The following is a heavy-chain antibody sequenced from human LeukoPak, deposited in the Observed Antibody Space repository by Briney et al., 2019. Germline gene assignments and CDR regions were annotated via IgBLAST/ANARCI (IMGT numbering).Heavy chain of an antibody. V-gene: IGHV3-49*04. D-gene: IGHD6-19*01. CDR3: ARGSGWYSP. J-gene: IGHJ5*02. Sequence: PGRSLRLSCTTSGFTFGVYAMSWVRHAPGKGLEWGGFIRSKVYGGTTEYAASVKGRFTISRDDSKSIAYLQMNSLKTEDTAVYSCARGSGWYSPWGQGALVTVSS. CDR2: IRSKVYGGTT. CDR1: GFTFGVYA.